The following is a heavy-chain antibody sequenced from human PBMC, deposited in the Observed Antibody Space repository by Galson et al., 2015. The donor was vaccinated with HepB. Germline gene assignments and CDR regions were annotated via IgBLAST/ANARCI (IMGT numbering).Heavy chain of an antibody. V-gene: IGHV1-24*01. CDR3: ATDNYGDYFGPVEH. CDR1: GYTLTELS. CDR2: FDPEDGET. Sequence: SVKVSCKVSGYTLTELSMHWVRQAPGKGLEWMGGFDPEDGETIYAQKFQGRVTMTEDTSTDTAYMELSSLRSEDTAVYYCATDNYGDYFGPVEHWGQGTLVTVSS. J-gene: IGHJ1*01. D-gene: IGHD4-17*01.